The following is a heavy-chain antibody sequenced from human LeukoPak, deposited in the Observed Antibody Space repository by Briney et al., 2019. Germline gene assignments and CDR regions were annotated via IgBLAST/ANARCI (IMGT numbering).Heavy chain of an antibody. D-gene: IGHD4-17*01. CDR3: AKDDTVTLYYYYGMDV. V-gene: IGHV3-23*01. Sequence: GGSLRLSCAASGFTFSSYAMSWVRQAPGKGLEWVSAISGSGGSTYYADSVKGRFTISRDNSKNTLYLQMNSLRAEDTAVYYCAKDDTVTLYYYYGMDVWGQGTTVTVSS. CDR2: ISGSGGST. J-gene: IGHJ6*02. CDR1: GFTFSSYA.